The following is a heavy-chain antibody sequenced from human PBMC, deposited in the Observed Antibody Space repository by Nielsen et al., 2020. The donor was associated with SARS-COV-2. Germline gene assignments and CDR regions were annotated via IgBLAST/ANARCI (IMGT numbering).Heavy chain of an antibody. V-gene: IGHV3-7*01. J-gene: IGHJ3*01. CDR1: GFTFISLW. CDR3: ARDWSRAFDV. CDR2: IKPDGSEK. Sequence: GESLKISCAASGFTFISLWMSWARQVPGKGLEWVADIKPDGSEKFYVDSVKGRFTISRDNAKNSMSLQMNSLRVEDTAVYYCARDWSRAFDVWGQGTMVTVSS.